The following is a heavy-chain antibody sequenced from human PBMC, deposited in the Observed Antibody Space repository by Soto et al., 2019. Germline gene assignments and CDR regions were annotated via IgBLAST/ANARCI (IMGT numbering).Heavy chain of an antibody. V-gene: IGHV4-59*01. CDR2: IYYSGST. J-gene: IGHJ4*02. CDR3: ARDRGIVTYYFDY. D-gene: IGHD1-26*01. CDR1: GGSMSSYY. Sequence: PSETLSLTCPVSGGSMSSYYWSWIRQPPVKGLEWIGYIYYSGSTNYNPSLKSRVTISVDTSKNQFSLKLSSVTAVDTAVYYCARDRGIVTYYFDYWGQGTLVTIS.